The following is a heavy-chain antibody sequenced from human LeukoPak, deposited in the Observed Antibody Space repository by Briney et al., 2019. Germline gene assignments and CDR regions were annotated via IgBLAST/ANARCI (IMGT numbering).Heavy chain of an antibody. Sequence: GGSLRLSCAASGFTFSNYAMSWVRQAPGKGLEWVSAISGSGGSTYYADSVKGRFTISRDNSKNTLYLQMNSLRAEDTAVYYCAKDRHCSGGSCYAYFDYWGQGTLVTVSS. CDR2: ISGSGGST. CDR1: GFTFSNYA. D-gene: IGHD2-15*01. CDR3: AKDRHCSGGSCYAYFDY. V-gene: IGHV3-23*01. J-gene: IGHJ4*02.